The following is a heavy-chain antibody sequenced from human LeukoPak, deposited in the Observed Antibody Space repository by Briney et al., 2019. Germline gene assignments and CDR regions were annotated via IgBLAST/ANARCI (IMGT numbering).Heavy chain of an antibody. CDR2: ISSSSSYI. CDR1: GFTFSSYS. CDR3: ARDFKWELQLWGYYYYYMDV. J-gene: IGHJ6*03. D-gene: IGHD1-26*01. Sequence: PGGSLRPSCAASGFTFSSYSMNWVRQAPGKGLEWVSSISSSSSYIYYADSVKGRFTISRDNAKNSLYLQMNSLRAEDTAVYYCARDFKWELQLWGYYYYYMDVWGKGTTVTVSS. V-gene: IGHV3-21*01.